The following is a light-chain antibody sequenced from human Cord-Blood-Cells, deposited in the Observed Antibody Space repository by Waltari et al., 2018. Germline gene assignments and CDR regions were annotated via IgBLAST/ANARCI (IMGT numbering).Light chain of an antibody. J-gene: IGKJ4*01. Sequence: DIQMTQSPSSLSASVGDRVTITWQASQDISNYLNWYQQKPGKAPKLLIYDASNLETGVPSRFSGSGSGTDFTFTISSLQPEEIATYYCQQYDNRPLTFGGGTKVEIK. V-gene: IGKV1-33*01. CDR2: DAS. CDR3: QQYDNRPLT. CDR1: QDISNY.